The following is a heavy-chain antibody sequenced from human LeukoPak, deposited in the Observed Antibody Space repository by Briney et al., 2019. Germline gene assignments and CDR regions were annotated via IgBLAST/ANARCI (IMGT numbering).Heavy chain of an antibody. Sequence: GGSLRLSCAASGFTFSNYWMNWVRQAPGKGLEWVANIKQDGSEKYYVGSVKGRFTISRDNAKNSLYLQMNSLRAEDTAVYYCARGFHYDFWSGCYMRPHFDYWGQGTLVTVSS. V-gene: IGHV3-7*01. CDR1: GFTFSNYW. J-gene: IGHJ4*02. CDR3: ARGFHYDFWSGCYMRPHFDY. D-gene: IGHD3-3*01. CDR2: IKQDGSEK.